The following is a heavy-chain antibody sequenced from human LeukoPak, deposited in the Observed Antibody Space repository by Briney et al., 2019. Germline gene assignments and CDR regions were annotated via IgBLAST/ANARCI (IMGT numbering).Heavy chain of an antibody. J-gene: IGHJ5*02. CDR2: INPNSGGT. CDR3: ARGYCTGVSCSGAWFDP. CDR1: GDTFTGFH. D-gene: IGHD2-15*01. V-gene: IGHV1-2*02. Sequence: ASVKGSCKASGDTFTGFHIHWVRHTPGQGLEWMGWINPNSGGTNYEQKFQGRVTMTRDTSISTAYIELNSLRSDDTAVYYCARGYCTGVSCSGAWFDPWGQGTLVTVSS.